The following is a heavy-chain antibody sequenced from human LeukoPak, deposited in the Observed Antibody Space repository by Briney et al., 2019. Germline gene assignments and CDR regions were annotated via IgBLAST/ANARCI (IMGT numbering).Heavy chain of an antibody. CDR2: IYHSGST. D-gene: IGHD3-10*01. CDR1: GYSISSGYY. Sequence: SETLSLTCSVSGYSISSGYYWGWIRQPPGMGLEWIGNIYHSGSTYYNPSLKSRVTISLDTSKNQFSLKLSSVTAADTAVYYCARTYGSGSFWGQGTLVTVSS. V-gene: IGHV4-38-2*02. J-gene: IGHJ4*02. CDR3: ARTYGSGSF.